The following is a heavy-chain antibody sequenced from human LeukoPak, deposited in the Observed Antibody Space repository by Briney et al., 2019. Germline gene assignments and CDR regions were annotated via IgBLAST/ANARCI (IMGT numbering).Heavy chain of an antibody. CDR3: ARGESGYDPIDY. Sequence: SETLSLTCTVSGGSISSYYWSWLRHPPGKGLEWIGYIYYSGSTNYNPPLKSRVTISVDTSKNQFSLKLSSVTAADTAVYYCARGESGYDPIDYWGQGTLVTVSS. CDR1: GGSISSYY. D-gene: IGHD5-12*01. CDR2: IYYSGST. J-gene: IGHJ4*02. V-gene: IGHV4-59*01.